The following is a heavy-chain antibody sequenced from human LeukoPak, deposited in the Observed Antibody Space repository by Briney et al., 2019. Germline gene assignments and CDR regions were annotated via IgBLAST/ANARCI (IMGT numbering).Heavy chain of an antibody. J-gene: IGHJ4*02. CDR1: GFTFSRFG. Sequence: GGSLRLSCAASGFTFSRFGMNWVRQAPGKGLEWVAVISYDGSNKYYADSVKGRFTISRDNSKNTLYLQMNSLRAEDTAVYYCARESGSSGWYHYFDYWGQGTLVTVSS. V-gene: IGHV3-30*03. CDR2: ISYDGSNK. D-gene: IGHD6-19*01. CDR3: ARESGSSGWYHYFDY.